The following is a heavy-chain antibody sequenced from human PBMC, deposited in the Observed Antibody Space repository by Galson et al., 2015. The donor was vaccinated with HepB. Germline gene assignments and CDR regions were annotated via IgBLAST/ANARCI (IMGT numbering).Heavy chain of an antibody. CDR1: GFTFSSYS. Sequence: SLRLSCAASGFTFSSYSMNWVRQAPGKGLEWVSYISSSSSTIYYADSVKGRFTISRDNAKNSLYLQMNSLRDEDTAVYYCARDRLLRGYSYGYSAFDIWGQGTMVTVSS. J-gene: IGHJ3*02. V-gene: IGHV3-48*02. CDR2: ISSSSSTI. CDR3: ARDRLLRGYSYGYSAFDI. D-gene: IGHD5-18*01.